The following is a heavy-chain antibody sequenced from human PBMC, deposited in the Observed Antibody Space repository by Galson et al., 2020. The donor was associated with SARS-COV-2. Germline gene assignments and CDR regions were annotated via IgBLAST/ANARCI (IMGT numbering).Heavy chain of an antibody. CDR3: ARGSGGRGVHPPLDY. CDR2: IRYDESDK. J-gene: IGHJ4*02. V-gene: IGHV3-7*01. Sequence: GGSLRLSCAASGFTFGGFWMSWVRLAPGKGLEWVANIRYDESDKNYVDSVKGRFSISRDNAKNSVYLQINSLRHEDTDGYFCARGSGGRGVHPPLDYWGQGTLVTVSS. D-gene: IGHD3-10*01. CDR1: GFTFGGFW.